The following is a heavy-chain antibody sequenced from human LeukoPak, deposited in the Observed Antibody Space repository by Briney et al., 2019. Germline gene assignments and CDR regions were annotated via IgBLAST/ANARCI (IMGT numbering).Heavy chain of an antibody. Sequence: PGGSLRLSCAASGFTFSSYGMHWVRQAPGKGLEWVAFIRYDGSNKYYADSVKGRFTISRDNSKNTLYLQMNSLKTEDTAVYYCTTWVTVVVTARSGDIWGQGTMVTVSS. CDR2: IRYDGSNK. J-gene: IGHJ3*02. CDR1: GFTFSSYG. D-gene: IGHD2-21*02. CDR3: TTWVTVVVTARSGDI. V-gene: IGHV3-30*02.